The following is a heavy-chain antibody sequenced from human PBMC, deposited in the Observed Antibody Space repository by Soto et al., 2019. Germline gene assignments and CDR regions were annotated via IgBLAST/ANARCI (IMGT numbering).Heavy chain of an antibody. CDR2: IYHSGST. J-gene: IGHJ4*02. CDR3: ASRRDGYNYYGY. CDR1: GGSISSGGYS. V-gene: IGHV4-30-2*01. D-gene: IGHD5-12*01. Sequence: QLQLQESGSGLVKPSQTLSLTCAVSGGSISSGGYSWSWIRQPPGKGLEWIGYIYHSGSTYYNPSLKSRVAISVDRSKNQFSLKLSSVTAADTAVYYCASRRDGYNYYGYWGQGTLVTVSS.